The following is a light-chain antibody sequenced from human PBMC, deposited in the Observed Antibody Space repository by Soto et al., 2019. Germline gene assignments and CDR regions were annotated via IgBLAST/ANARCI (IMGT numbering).Light chain of an antibody. Sequence: QSALTQPASVSGSPGQSITISCTGTSSDVGGYNYVSWYQQHPGKAPKLMIYEVSNRPSGVPDRFSGSKSGNTASLSISGLQAEDEADFYCCSYAGTYTEVFGGGTKLTVL. CDR2: EVS. CDR3: CSYAGTYTEV. V-gene: IGLV2-11*01. J-gene: IGLJ2*01. CDR1: SSDVGGYNY.